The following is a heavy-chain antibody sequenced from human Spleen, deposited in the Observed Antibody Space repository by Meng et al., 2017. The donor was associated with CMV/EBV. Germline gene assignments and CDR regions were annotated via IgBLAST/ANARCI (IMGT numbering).Heavy chain of an antibody. V-gene: IGHV5-51*01. D-gene: IGHD2-2*01. CDR2: IYPGDSDT. CDR3: ARRGYCSSTSCYYFDY. J-gene: IGHJ4*02. Sequence: KVSCKGSGYSFTSYWIGWVRQMPGKGLEWMGIIYPGDSDTRYSPSFQGQVTISADKSISTAYLQWSSLKASDTAMYYCARRGYCSSTSCYYFDYWGQGTLVPFSS. CDR1: GYSFTSYW.